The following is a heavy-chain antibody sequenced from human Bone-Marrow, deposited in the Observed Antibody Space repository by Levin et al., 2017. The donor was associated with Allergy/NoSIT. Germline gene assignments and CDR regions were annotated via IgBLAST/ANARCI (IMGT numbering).Heavy chain of an antibody. D-gene: IGHD2-15*01. V-gene: IGHV3-74*01. Sequence: GESLKISCAASGFSFRSYWMHWVRQAPGKGLVWVSRINSDGSSTSYADSVKGRFTISRDNAKNTLYLQMNSLRGEDTAVYYCARGTRIDYFDYWGQGTLVTVSS. CDR3: ARGTRIDYFDY. CDR1: GFSFRSYW. CDR2: INSDGSST. J-gene: IGHJ4*02.